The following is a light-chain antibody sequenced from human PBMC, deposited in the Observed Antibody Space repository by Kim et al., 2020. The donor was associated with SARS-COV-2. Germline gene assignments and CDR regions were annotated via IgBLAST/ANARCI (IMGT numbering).Light chain of an antibody. V-gene: IGKV4-1*01. CDR1: QSVLYSSNNKNY. CDR3: QQYDTPPYT. Sequence: DIVMTQSPDSLAVSLGERATINCKSSQSVLYSSNNKNYLAWYQQKSGQPPKLLIYWASTREFGVPDRFSGSGSGTDFTLTISSLQAEDVAVYYCQQYDTPPYTFGQGTKLEI. CDR2: WAS. J-gene: IGKJ2*01.